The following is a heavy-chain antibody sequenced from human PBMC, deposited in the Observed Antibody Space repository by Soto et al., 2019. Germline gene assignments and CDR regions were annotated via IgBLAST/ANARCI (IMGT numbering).Heavy chain of an antibody. CDR2: ISYTGSTI. J-gene: IGHJ4*02. CDR1: AFTFSNYD. D-gene: IGHD3-22*01. V-gene: IGHV3-48*03. CDR3: ARGLRNYYDRSGLHY. Sequence: WGSLRISWVCSAFTFSNYDMNWVRQAPGKGLEWVSYISYTGSTIYYADSVSGRFTISRDNSKNSLYLQMNSLRAEDTAVYYCARGLRNYYDRSGLHYWGQGTLVTVSS.